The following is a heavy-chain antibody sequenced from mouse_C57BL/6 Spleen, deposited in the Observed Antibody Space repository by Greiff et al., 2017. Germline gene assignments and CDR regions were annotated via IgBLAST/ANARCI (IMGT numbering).Heavy chain of an antibody. CDR1: GYTFTSYW. CDR2: IDPNSGGT. J-gene: IGHJ3*01. CDR3: EGTDYGYPTWFWY. Sequence: QVQLQQPGAELVKPGASVKLSCKASGYTFTSYWMHWVKQRPGRGLEWIGRIDPNSGGTKYNEKFKSKATLTVDKPSRTAYMQLSSLTSEDSAGFDCEGTDYGYPTWFWYWGQGALVTVSA. D-gene: IGHD2-2*01. V-gene: IGHV1-72*01.